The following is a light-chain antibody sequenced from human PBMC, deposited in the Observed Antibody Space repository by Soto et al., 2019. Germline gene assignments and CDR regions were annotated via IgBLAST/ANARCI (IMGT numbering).Light chain of an antibody. CDR1: QSVGTY. CDR3: QQRRDWPST. J-gene: IGKJ4*01. Sequence: EIVLTQSPATLSLSPGERATHSCRASQSVGTYFAWYQQKPGQAPRLLIYDSSNRATGIPARFSGSGSGTDFTLTISSLEPEDFAVYYCQQRRDWPSTFGGGTKVEIK. CDR2: DSS. V-gene: IGKV3-11*01.